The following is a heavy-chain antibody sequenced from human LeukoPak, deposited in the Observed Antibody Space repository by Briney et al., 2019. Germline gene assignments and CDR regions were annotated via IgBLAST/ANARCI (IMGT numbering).Heavy chain of an antibody. CDR2: VNHSGST. CDR1: GESFSGHY. V-gene: IGHV4-34*01. Sequence: SETLSLTCVVYGESFSGHYWSWIRQPPGKGLEWIGVVNHSGSTNSNPSLKSRVSMSVDTSKNQFSLKLSSVTAADTAVYYCARLRYFDWLEDYWGQGTLVTVSS. J-gene: IGHJ4*02. D-gene: IGHD3-9*01. CDR3: ARLRYFDWLEDY.